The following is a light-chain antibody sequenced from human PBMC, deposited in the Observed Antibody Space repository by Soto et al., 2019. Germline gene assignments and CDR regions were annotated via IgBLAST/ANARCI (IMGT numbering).Light chain of an antibody. CDR1: SSDVGAHNF. CDR2: EVS. V-gene: IGLV2-14*01. Sequence: QSVLTQPASVSGSPGQSITISCTGTSSDVGAHNFVSWYQQHPGKAPKLMIYEVSNRPSGVSDRFSGSKSGNTASLTISGIQADDEADYYCNSYTNTAARVFGTGTKVTVL. J-gene: IGLJ1*01. CDR3: NSYTNTAARV.